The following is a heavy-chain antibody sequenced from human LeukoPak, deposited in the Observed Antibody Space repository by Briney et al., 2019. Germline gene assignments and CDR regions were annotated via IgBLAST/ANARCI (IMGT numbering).Heavy chain of an antibody. CDR1: GFTFSSYG. J-gene: IGHJ3*02. CDR2: IRYDGSNK. CDR3: AKDPNSGSLDAFDI. Sequence: PGGSLRLSCAASGFTFSSYGMHWVRQAPGKGLEWVTFIRYDGSNKYYADSVKGRFTISRDNSKNTLYLQMSSLRAEDTAVYYCAKDPNSGSLDAFDIWGQGTMVTVSS. D-gene: IGHD1-26*01. V-gene: IGHV3-30*02.